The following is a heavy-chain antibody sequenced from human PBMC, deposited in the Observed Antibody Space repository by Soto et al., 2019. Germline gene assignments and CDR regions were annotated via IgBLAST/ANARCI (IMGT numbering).Heavy chain of an antibody. CDR1: GFTFDDYA. D-gene: IGHD2-8*01. CDR3: AKDSNEGYCTNGVCYSPYYYMDV. Sequence: PGRSLRLSCAASGFTFDDYAMHWVRQAPGKGLEWVSGISWNSGSIGYADSVKGRFTISRDNAKNSLYLQMNSLRAEDTALYYCAKDSNEGYCTNGVCYSPYYYMDVWGKGTTVTAP. CDR2: ISWNSGSI. V-gene: IGHV3-9*01. J-gene: IGHJ6*03.